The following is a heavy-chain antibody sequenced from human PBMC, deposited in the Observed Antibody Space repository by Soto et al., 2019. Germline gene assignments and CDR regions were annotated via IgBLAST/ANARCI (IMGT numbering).Heavy chain of an antibody. Sequence: QVQLQESGPGLVKPSETLSLTCTVSGGSISSYYWSWIRQPPGKGLELIGYIYYSGSTNYNPSLKSRVTISVDTSKNQFSLKLSSVTAADTAVYYCARTVTRQGFYFDYWGQGTLVTVSS. CDR2: IYYSGST. CDR3: ARTVTRQGFYFDY. J-gene: IGHJ4*02. D-gene: IGHD4-17*01. CDR1: GGSISSYY. V-gene: IGHV4-59*01.